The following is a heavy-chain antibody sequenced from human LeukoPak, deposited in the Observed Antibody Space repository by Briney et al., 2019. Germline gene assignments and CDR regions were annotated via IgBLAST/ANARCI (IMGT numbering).Heavy chain of an antibody. D-gene: IGHD4/OR15-4a*01. CDR2: ISAYNGNT. CDR3: ARDFETYGVFDY. J-gene: IGHJ4*02. Sequence: ASVKVSCKASGYTFTSYGISWVRQAPGQGLEWVGWISAYNGNTNYAQKLQGRVTMTTDTSTSTAYMELRSLRSDDTAVYYCARDFETYGVFDYWGQGTLVTVSS. V-gene: IGHV1-18*01. CDR1: GYTFTSYG.